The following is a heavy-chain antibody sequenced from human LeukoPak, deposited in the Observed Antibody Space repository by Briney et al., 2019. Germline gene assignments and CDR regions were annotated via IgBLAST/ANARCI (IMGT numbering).Heavy chain of an antibody. Sequence: ASVKVSCKASGGTFSSYAISWVRQAPGQGLEWMGWMNPNSGNTGYAQKFQGRVTMTRNTSISTAYMELSSLRSEDTAVYYCAISGWYLPSGYWGQGTLVTVSS. D-gene: IGHD6-19*01. CDR2: MNPNSGNT. V-gene: IGHV1-8*02. CDR1: GGTFSSYA. J-gene: IGHJ4*02. CDR3: AISGWYLPSGY.